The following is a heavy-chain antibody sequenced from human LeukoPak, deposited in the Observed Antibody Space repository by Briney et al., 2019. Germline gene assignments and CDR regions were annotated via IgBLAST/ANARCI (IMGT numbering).Heavy chain of an antibody. Sequence: GGSLRLSCEASGFTFTSYGMSWVRQAPGKGLEWVSAISGSGGSTYYADSVKGRFTISRDNSKNTVYLQMNSLRAEDTAIFYCARDTMTVFDCWGQGTLVTVSS. CDR3: ARDTMTVFDC. CDR2: ISGSGGST. V-gene: IGHV3-23*01. D-gene: IGHD2-21*02. CDR1: GFTFTSYG. J-gene: IGHJ4*02.